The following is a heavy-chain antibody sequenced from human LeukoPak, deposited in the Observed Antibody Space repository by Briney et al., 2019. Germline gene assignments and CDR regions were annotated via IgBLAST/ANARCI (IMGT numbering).Heavy chain of an antibody. CDR2: IYYSGNT. CDR1: GGSISSSNYY. J-gene: IGHJ3*01. CDR3: AHFKGGSFDF. V-gene: IGHV4-39*01. D-gene: IGHD1-26*01. Sequence: PSGTLSLICTVSGGSISSSNYYWGWIRQPPGKGLEWIGSIYYSGNTYYNPSLKSRVTISVDTSKNQFSLKLTSVTAADTAVYYCAHFKGGSFDFWGQGTMVTV.